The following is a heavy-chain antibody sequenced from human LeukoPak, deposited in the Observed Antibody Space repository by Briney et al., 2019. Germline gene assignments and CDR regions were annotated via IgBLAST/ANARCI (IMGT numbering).Heavy chain of an antibody. J-gene: IGHJ6*03. V-gene: IGHV1-69*13. D-gene: IGHD1-1*01. CDR2: IIPIFGTA. Sequence: ASVKASCKASGGTFSSYAISWVRQAPGQGLEWMGGIIPIFGTANYAQKFQGRVTITADESTSTAYMELSSLRSEDTAVYYCASGTTIYCYYMDVWGKGTTVTVSS. CDR1: GGTFSSYA. CDR3: ASGTTIYCYYMDV.